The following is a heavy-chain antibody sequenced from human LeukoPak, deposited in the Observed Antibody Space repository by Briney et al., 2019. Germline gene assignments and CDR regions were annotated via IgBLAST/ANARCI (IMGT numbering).Heavy chain of an antibody. J-gene: IGHJ6*03. CDR2: MNPNSGNT. D-gene: IGHD4-23*01. CDR1: GYTFTSYD. CDR3: ARTERWLGWDYYYYMDV. Sequence: ASVKVSCKASGYTFTSYDINWVRQATGQGLEWMGWMNPNSGNTGYAQKFQGRVTMTRNTSISTAYMELSSLRSEDTAVYYCARTERWLGWDYYYYMDVWGKGTTVTISS. V-gene: IGHV1-8*01.